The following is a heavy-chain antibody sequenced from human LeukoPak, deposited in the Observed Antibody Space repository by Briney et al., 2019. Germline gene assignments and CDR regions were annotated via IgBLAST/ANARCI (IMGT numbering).Heavy chain of an antibody. CDR3: ARAPYCGGDCYAFFDY. CDR2: ISHSGST. CDR1: GGSFSGYY. J-gene: IGHJ4*02. V-gene: IGHV4-34*01. Sequence: PSETLSLTCAVYGGSFSGYYWSWIRQPPGKGLEWIGEISHSGSTNYNPSLKSRVTISVDTSKNQFSLKLSSVTAADTAVYYCARAPYCGGDCYAFFDYWGQGTLVTVSS. D-gene: IGHD2-21*01.